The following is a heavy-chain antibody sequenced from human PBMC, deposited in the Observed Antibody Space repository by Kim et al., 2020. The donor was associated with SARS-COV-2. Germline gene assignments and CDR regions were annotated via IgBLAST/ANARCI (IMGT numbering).Heavy chain of an antibody. J-gene: IGHJ4*02. V-gene: IGHV4-31*03. D-gene: IGHD3-10*01. CDR2: IYYSGGT. CDR3: ARAGRITMVRGRFIDY. CDR1: GGSISSGGYY. Sequence: SETLSLTCTVSGGSISSGGYYWSWIRQHPGKGLEWIGYIYYSGGTYYNPSLKSRVTISVDTSKNQFSLKLSSVTAADTAVYYCARAGRITMVRGRFIDYWGQGTLVTVSS.